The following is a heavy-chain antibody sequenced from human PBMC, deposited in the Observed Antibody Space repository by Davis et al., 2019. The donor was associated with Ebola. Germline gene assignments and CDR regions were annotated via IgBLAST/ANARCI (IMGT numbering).Heavy chain of an antibody. CDR2: INNDGSIK. CDR1: GFTFSSSC. D-gene: IGHD6-6*01. CDR3: ARAKYYGMDV. J-gene: IGHJ6*04. V-gene: IGHV3-74*01. Sequence: PGGSLRLSCAASGFTFSSSCMHWVRHAPGKGLVWVSLINNDGSIKTYEDSVKGRFTISRDNAKNTLYLQMNTLRAEDTAVYYCARAKYYGMDVWGKGTTVTVSS.